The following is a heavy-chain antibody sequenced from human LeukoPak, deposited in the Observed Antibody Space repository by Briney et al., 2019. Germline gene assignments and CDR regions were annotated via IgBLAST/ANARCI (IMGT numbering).Heavy chain of an antibody. CDR3: ARDTAVSPETSDDAFDI. Sequence: PVKVSCKASGGTFSSYAISWVRQAPGQGLEWMGGIIPIFGTANYAQKFQGRVTITADESTSTAYMELSSLRSEDTAVYYCARDTAVSPETSDDAFDIWGQGTMVTVSS. D-gene: IGHD1-14*01. CDR1: GGTFSSYA. J-gene: IGHJ3*02. CDR2: IIPIFGTA. V-gene: IGHV1-69*01.